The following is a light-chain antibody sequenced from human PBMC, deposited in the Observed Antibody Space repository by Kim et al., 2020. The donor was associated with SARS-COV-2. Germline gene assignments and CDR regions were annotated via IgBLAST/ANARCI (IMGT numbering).Light chain of an antibody. CDR1: QSIGSS. J-gene: IGKJ1*01. V-gene: IGKV6-21*01. Sequence: EVVLTQSPDFQSVTPNEKVTITCRASQSIGSSLHWYQQKPDQSPKLLIKFASQSFSGVPSRFRGSGYGTDFTLTINSLEVEDAATYYCHQSSSLPRTFGQGTKVDIK. CDR2: FAS. CDR3: HQSSSLPRT.